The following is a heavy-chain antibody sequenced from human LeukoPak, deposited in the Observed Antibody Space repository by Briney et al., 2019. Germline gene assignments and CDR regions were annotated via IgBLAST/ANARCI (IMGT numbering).Heavy chain of an antibody. CDR3: ARGKISPFYYYYMDA. J-gene: IGHJ6*03. Sequence: SETLSLTCAVYGGSFSGYYWSWIRQPPGKGLEWIGEINHSGSTNYNPSLKSRVAISVDTSKNQFSLKLSSVTAADTAVYYCARGKISPFYYYYMDAWGKGTTVTVSS. V-gene: IGHV4-34*01. CDR2: INHSGST. CDR1: GGSFSGYY.